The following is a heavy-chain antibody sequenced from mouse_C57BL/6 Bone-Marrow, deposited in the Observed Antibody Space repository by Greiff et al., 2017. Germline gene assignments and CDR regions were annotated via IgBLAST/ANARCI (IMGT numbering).Heavy chain of an antibody. D-gene: IGHD2-5*01. CDR1: GFTFSSYG. Sequence: EVHLVESGGDLVKPGGSLKLSCAASGFTFSSYGMSWVRQTPDKRLEWVATISSGGSYTYYPASVKGRFTISRDNAKNTLYLQMSSLKSEDTAMYYCARRAYYSNYWFAYWGQGTLVTVSA. V-gene: IGHV5-6*01. CDR2: ISSGGSYT. CDR3: ARRAYYSNYWFAY. J-gene: IGHJ3*01.